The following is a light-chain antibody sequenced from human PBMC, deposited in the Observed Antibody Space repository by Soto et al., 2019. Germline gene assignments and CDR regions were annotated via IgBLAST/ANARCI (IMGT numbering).Light chain of an antibody. CDR1: QSVSSSY. Sequence: EIVLTQSPGTLSLSPGERATLSCRASQSVSSSYLAWFRQKPGQAPRLLFYGASSRATGIPDRFSGSGSGTDFTLTISRLEPEDSAVYYCQQYGTSPRLTFGGGTKVDIK. CDR3: QQYGTSPRLT. V-gene: IGKV3-20*01. J-gene: IGKJ4*01. CDR2: GAS.